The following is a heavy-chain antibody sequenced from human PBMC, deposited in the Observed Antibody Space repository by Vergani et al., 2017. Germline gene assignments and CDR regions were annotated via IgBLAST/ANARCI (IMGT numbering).Heavy chain of an antibody. D-gene: IGHD3-10*01. CDR1: GFTFSSYS. Sequence: VQLVESGGGLVQPGGSLRLSCAASGFTFSSYSMNWVRQAPGKGLEWVSYISSSSSTIYYADSVKGRFTISRDNAKNSLYLQMNSLRAEDTAVYYCARALKPYPLITMVRGTGYYYGMDVWGQGTTVTVSS. J-gene: IGHJ6*02. CDR2: ISSSSSTI. V-gene: IGHV3-48*01. CDR3: ARALKPYPLITMVRGTGYYYGMDV.